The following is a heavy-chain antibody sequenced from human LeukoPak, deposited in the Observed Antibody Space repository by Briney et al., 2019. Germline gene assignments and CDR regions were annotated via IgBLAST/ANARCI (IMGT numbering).Heavy chain of an antibody. CDR3: AREVGASHFDY. CDR1: GFTVSNNY. J-gene: IGHJ4*02. V-gene: IGHV3-66*01. D-gene: IGHD1-26*01. CDR2: IYSGGGT. Sequence: GGSLRLSCVVSGFTVSNNYMSWVRQAPGKGLEWVSVIYSGGGTSYADSVKGRFTISRDNSKNTVYLQTNSLRVEDTAIYFCAREVGASHFDYWDQGTLLTVSS.